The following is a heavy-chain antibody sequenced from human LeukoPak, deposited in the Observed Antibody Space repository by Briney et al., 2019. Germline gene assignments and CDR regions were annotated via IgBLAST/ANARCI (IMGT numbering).Heavy chain of an antibody. D-gene: IGHD3-9*01. Sequence: ASVKVSCKASGYTFTSYGIGWVRQAPGQGLEWMGWISAYNGNTNYAQKLQGRVTMTTDTSTSTAYMELRSLRSEDTAVYYCARDPPRSHLTGYLTSNYWGQGTLVTVSS. CDR3: ARDPPRSHLTGYLTSNY. CDR1: GYTFTSYG. CDR2: ISAYNGNT. J-gene: IGHJ4*02. V-gene: IGHV1-18*01.